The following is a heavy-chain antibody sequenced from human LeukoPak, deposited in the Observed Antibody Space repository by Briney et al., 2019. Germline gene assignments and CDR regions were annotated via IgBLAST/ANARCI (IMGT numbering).Heavy chain of an antibody. CDR1: GFTFSTYN. D-gene: IGHD3-3*01. CDR3: AREDWSGYHNWFDP. V-gene: IGHV3-21*05. Sequence: GGSLRLSCAASGFTFSTYNMNWVRQAPGKGLEWVSYISSSSTPIYYADSVKGRFTISRDNAKNSLYLQMNSLRAEDTAVYYCAREDWSGYHNWFDPWGQGTLVTVSS. CDR2: ISSSSTPI. J-gene: IGHJ5*02.